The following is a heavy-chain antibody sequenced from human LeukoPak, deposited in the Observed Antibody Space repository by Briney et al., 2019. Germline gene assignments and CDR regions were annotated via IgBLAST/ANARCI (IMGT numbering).Heavy chain of an antibody. V-gene: IGHV4-38-2*02. CDR1: GYSISSGKY. CDR2: IYYSGST. CDR3: ARIGRIVGATTTGGFDY. Sequence: SETLSLTCSVSGYSISSGKYWGWIRQPPGKGLEWIGSIYYSGSTYYNPSLKSRVTISVDTSKNQFSLKLSSVTAADTAVYYCARIGRIVGATTTGGFDYWGQGTLVTVSS. J-gene: IGHJ4*02. D-gene: IGHD1-26*01.